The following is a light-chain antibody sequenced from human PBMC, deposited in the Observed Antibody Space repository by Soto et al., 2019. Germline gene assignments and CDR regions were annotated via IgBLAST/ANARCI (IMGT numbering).Light chain of an antibody. CDR3: QQSYSLPRT. CDR1: ENIGKY. V-gene: IGKV1-39*01. J-gene: IGKJ2*01. Sequence: DLQMTQFPSSLSASVGDRVTITCRASENIGKYLIWYQQKPGKAPNVLIYGASNLQFGVSSRFSGDGFGTDFTLTVSSLRPDDFAIYYCQQSYSLPRTFGQGTKVE. CDR2: GAS.